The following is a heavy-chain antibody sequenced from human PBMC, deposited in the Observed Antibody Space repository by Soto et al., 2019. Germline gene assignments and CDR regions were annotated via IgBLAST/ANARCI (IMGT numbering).Heavy chain of an antibody. V-gene: IGHV4-38-2*02. CDR2: IDYSGKT. J-gene: IGHJ4*02. Sequence: XETLCLTCYVAGDLMSSGYYRSWVLQTPVKGLEWLGSIDYSGKTYKNPSLKSRVGASVDLSQNQFSLNLRSVTAADTAVYFCARDLSSGYDSYYFGYWGQGTLVTVSS. CDR3: ARDLSSGYDSYYFGY. D-gene: IGHD3-22*01. CDR1: GDLMSSGYY.